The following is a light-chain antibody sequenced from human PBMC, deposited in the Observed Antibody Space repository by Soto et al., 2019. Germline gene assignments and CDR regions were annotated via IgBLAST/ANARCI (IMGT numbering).Light chain of an antibody. Sequence: QSVLTQPASVSGSPGQSITISCTGTSSDIGSYNLVSWYQQHPGKAPKLMIYEGTKRPSGVSNRFSGSKSGNTASLTISGLQAEDEADYYCCAYAGSNTLDVFGTGTKVTVL. V-gene: IGLV2-23*01. CDR3: CAYAGSNTLDV. CDR1: SSDIGSYNL. CDR2: EGT. J-gene: IGLJ1*01.